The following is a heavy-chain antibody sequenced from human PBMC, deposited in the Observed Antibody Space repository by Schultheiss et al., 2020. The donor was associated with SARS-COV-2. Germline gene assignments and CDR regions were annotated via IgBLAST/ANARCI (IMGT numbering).Heavy chain of an antibody. CDR2: IYHSGST. J-gene: IGHJ6*02. CDR3: ARDRGTYSSSSNYGMDV. D-gene: IGHD6-6*01. V-gene: IGHV4-59*12. CDR1: GGSIGSYS. Sequence: SETLSLTCTVSGGSIGSYSWSWIRQPPGKGLEWIGYIYHSGSTYYNPSLKSRVTISVDTSKNQFSLKLSSVTAADTAVYYCARDRGTYSSSSNYGMDVWGQGTTVTVSS.